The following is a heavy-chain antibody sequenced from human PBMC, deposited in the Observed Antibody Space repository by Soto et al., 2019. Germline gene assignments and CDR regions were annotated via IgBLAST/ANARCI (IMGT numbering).Heavy chain of an antibody. CDR1: GRSFSGYY. CDR3: ARAVIVATISSLFDY. Sequence: SETLSLTCAVYGRSFSGYYWSWIRQPPGKGLEWIGEINHSGSTNYNPSLKSRVTISVDTSKNQFSLKLSSVTAADTAVYYCARAVIVATISSLFDYWGQGTLVTVSS. CDR2: INHSGST. D-gene: IGHD5-12*01. J-gene: IGHJ4*02. V-gene: IGHV4-34*01.